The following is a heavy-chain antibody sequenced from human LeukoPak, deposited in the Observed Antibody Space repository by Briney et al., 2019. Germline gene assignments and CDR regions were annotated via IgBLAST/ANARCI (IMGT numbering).Heavy chain of an antibody. V-gene: IGHV1-18*01. J-gene: IGHJ4*02. D-gene: IGHD2-21*02. CDR1: GYTFTSYG. Sequence: ASVKVSCKASGYTFTSYGISWVRQAPGQGLEWMGWISAYNGNTNYAQKLQGRVTMTTDTSTSTAYMELRSLRSDDTAVYYCARVHIVVVTATGADYWGQGTLVTVSS. CDR3: ARVHIVVVTATGADY. CDR2: ISAYNGNT.